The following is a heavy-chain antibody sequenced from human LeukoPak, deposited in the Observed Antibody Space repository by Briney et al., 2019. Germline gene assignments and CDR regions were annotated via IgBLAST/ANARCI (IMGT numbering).Heavy chain of an antibody. CDR1: GGSISSYY. J-gene: IGHJ4*02. V-gene: IGHV4-59*01. CDR2: IYYSGST. D-gene: IGHD3-22*01. Sequence: KPSETLSLTCTVSGGSISSYYWSWIRQPPGKGLEWIGYIYYSGSTNYNPPLKSRVTISVDTSKNQFSLKLSSVTAADTAVYYCARGEYYYDSSGYYYPRWGQGTLVTVSS. CDR3: ARGEYYYDSSGYYYPR.